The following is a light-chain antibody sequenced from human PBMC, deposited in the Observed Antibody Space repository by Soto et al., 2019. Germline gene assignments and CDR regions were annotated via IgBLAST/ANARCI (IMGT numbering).Light chain of an antibody. J-gene: IGKJ1*01. CDR3: QQYNSSPT. Sequence: DIQMTQSPSTLSASVGDRVTITCRASQSISSWLAWYQQKPGKAPKLLIYKASSLESGVPSRFSGSGSGTEFTLTISSLQPYDFATYYCQQYNSSPTFGQGTKVKIK. CDR1: QSISSW. V-gene: IGKV1-5*03. CDR2: KAS.